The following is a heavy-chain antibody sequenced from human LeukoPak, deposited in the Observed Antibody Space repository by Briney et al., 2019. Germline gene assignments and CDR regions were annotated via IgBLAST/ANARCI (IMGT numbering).Heavy chain of an antibody. Sequence: SETLSLTCTVSGGSISSYYWSWIRQPPGKGLEWIGYIYYSGSTNYNPSLKSRVTISVDTSKNQFSLKLSSVTAADTAVYYCARDGGEGWFGESINWFDPWGQGTLVTVSS. CDR1: GGSISSYY. J-gene: IGHJ5*02. CDR3: ARDGGEGWFGESINWFDP. D-gene: IGHD3-10*01. V-gene: IGHV4-59*01. CDR2: IYYSGST.